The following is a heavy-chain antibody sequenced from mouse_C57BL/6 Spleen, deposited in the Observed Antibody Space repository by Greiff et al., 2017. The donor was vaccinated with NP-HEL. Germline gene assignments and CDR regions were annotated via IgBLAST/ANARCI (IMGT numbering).Heavy chain of an antibody. V-gene: IGHV1-82*01. CDR1: GYAFSSSW. J-gene: IGHJ2*01. CDR2: IYPGDGDT. D-gene: IGHD1-1*01. CDR3: ARSPLYYYGSSYGDY. Sequence: VQLQQSGPELVKPGASVKISCKASGYAFSSSWMNWVKQRPGKGLEWIGRIYPGDGDTNYNGKFKGKATLTADKSSSTAYMQLSSLTSEDSAVYFCARSPLYYYGSSYGDYWGQGTTLTVSS.